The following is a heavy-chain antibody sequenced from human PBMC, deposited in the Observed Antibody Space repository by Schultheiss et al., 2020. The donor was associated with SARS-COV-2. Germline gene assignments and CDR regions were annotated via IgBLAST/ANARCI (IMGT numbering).Heavy chain of an antibody. CDR2: ISSSSSYT. J-gene: IGHJ6*02. CDR1: GFTFSDYY. CDR3: AKDPGYSSSWFFYSYGMDV. V-gene: IGHV3-11*06. Sequence: GGSLRLSCAASGFTFSDYYMSWIRQAPGKGLEWVSYISSSSSYTNYADSVKGRFTISRDNAKNSLYLQMNSLRAEDTTVYYCAKDPGYSSSWFFYSYGMDVWGQGTTVTVSS. D-gene: IGHD6-13*01.